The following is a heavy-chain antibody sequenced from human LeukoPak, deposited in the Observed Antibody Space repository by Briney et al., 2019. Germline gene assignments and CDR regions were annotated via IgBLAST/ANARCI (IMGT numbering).Heavy chain of an antibody. Sequence: PSETLSLTCTVSGGSISSYYWSWIRQPPGQGLEWIGYIYYTGSTNYNPSLKSRVTISVDTSKNQFSLNLSSVTAADTAVYYCARREVAGLKDAFDIWGQGTMVTVSS. V-gene: IGHV4-59*08. CDR3: ARREVAGLKDAFDI. D-gene: IGHD6-19*01. CDR1: GGSISSYY. J-gene: IGHJ3*02. CDR2: IYYTGST.